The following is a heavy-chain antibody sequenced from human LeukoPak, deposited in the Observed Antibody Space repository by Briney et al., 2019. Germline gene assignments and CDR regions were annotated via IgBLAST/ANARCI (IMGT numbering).Heavy chain of an antibody. Sequence: PGGSLRLSCAASGFTFSSYGMHWVRQAPGKGLEWVSYISSSGSTIYYADSVKGRFTISRDNAKNSLYLQMNSLRAEDTAVYYCARPPMVRGGGQYYWGQGTLVTVST. CDR1: GFTFSSYG. V-gene: IGHV3-48*04. D-gene: IGHD3-10*01. CDR2: ISSSGSTI. J-gene: IGHJ4*02. CDR3: ARPPMVRGGGQYY.